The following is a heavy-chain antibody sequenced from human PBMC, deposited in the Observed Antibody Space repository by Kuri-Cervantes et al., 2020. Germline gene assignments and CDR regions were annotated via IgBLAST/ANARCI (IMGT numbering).Heavy chain of an antibody. Sequence: GESPKISCKGSGYSFTSYWIGWVRQMPGKGLEWMGIIYPGDSDTRYSPSFQGQVTISADKSISTAYRQWSSLKASDTAMYYCARLPGDYIWGSYRAYDYWGQGTLVTVSS. CDR2: IYPGDSDT. J-gene: IGHJ4*02. CDR1: GYSFTSYW. D-gene: IGHD3-16*02. V-gene: IGHV5-51*01. CDR3: ARLPGDYIWGSYRAYDY.